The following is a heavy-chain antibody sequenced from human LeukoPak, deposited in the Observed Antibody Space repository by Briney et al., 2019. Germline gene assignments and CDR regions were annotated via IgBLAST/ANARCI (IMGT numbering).Heavy chain of an antibody. V-gene: IGHV4-61*08. D-gene: IGHD5-24*01. J-gene: IGHJ4*02. CDR3: ARGPGMATIKD. CDR1: GGSINSGDYY. Sequence: SETLSLTCTVSGGSINSGDYYWSWIRQPPGKGLECIGNIYYSGSTNYNPSLKSRVTISIDTSKNQFSLKLSSVTAADTAVYYCARGPGMATIKDWGQGTLVTVSS. CDR2: IYYSGST.